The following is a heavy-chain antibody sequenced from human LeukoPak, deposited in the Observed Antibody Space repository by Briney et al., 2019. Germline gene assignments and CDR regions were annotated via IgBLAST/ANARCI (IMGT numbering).Heavy chain of an antibody. V-gene: IGHV4-34*01. CDR3: ARLWFGELVTDS. CDR1: GFTVSSNY. J-gene: IGHJ4*02. D-gene: IGHD3-10*01. Sequence: GSLRLSCAASGFTVSSNYMSWVRQPPGKGLEWIGEINHSGSTNYNPSLKSRVTISVDRSKNQFSLKLRSVTAADTAVYYCARLWFGELVTDSWGQGTLVTVSS. CDR2: INHSGST.